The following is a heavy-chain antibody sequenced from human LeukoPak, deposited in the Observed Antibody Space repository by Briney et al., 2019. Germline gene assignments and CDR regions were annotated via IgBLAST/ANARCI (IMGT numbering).Heavy chain of an antibody. D-gene: IGHD4-23*01. CDR2: MNPNSGNT. V-gene: IGHV1-8*01. Sequence: ASVKVSCKASGYTFTSYDINWVRQATGQGLEWMGWMNPNSGNTGYTQKFQGRVTITRNTFISTAYMELSSLTSEDTAVYYCARRLGLRWDLQAFDIWGQGTMVTVSS. CDR1: GYTFTSYD. CDR3: ARRLGLRWDLQAFDI. J-gene: IGHJ3*02.